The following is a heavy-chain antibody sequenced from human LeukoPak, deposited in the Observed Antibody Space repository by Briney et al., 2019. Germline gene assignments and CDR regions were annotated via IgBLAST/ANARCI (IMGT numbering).Heavy chain of an antibody. Sequence: GGSLRLSCAASGFTFSSYWMSWVRQAPGKGLEWVANIKQDGSEKYYVDSVKGRFTISRDNAKNSLYLQMNSLRAEDTAVYYCARNRYYYDSSSGWFDPWGQGTLVTVSS. J-gene: IGHJ5*02. D-gene: IGHD3-22*01. CDR1: GFTFSSYW. CDR3: ARNRYYYDSSSGWFDP. V-gene: IGHV3-7*01. CDR2: IKQDGSEK.